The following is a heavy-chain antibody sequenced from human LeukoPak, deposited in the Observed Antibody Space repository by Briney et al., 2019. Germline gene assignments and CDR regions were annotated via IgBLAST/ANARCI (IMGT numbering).Heavy chain of an antibody. CDR3: AKTGKPTKYYYGSGSYYKYWPCFDY. V-gene: IGHV3-23*01. J-gene: IGHJ4*02. D-gene: IGHD3-10*01. Sequence: PGGSLRLSCAASGFTFSSYAMHWVRQAPGKGLEWVSAISGSGGSTYYADSVKGRFTISRDNSKNTLYPQMNSLRAEDTAVYYCAKTGKPTKYYYGSGSYYKYWPCFDYWGQGTLVTVSS. CDR1: GFTFSSYA. CDR2: ISGSGGST.